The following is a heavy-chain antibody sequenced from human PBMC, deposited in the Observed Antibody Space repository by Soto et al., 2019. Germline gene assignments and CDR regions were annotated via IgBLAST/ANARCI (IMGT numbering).Heavy chain of an antibody. Sequence: QVQLVESGGGVVQPGRSLRLSCAASGFTFSSYAMHWVRQAPGKGLEWVVVISYDGSNKYYADSVKGRFTISRDNSKNTPYLQITSLRDEDTAVYNCAKDRMGATLGSADYWGQGTLVTVSS. CDR1: GFTFSSYA. V-gene: IGHV3-30-3*01. J-gene: IGHJ4*02. D-gene: IGHD1-26*01. CDR2: ISYDGSNK. CDR3: AKDRMGATLGSADY.